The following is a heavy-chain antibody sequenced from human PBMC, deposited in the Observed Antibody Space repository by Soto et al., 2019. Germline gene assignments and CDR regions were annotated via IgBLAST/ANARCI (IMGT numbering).Heavy chain of an antibody. V-gene: IGHV5-51*01. D-gene: IGHD6-6*01. J-gene: IGHJ6*02. CDR3: ARLKYSSSSYYYGMDV. CDR1: GYSFTSYW. Sequence: GESLKISCKGSGYSFTSYWIGWVRQMPGKGLEWMGIIYPGDSDTRYSPSFQGQVTISADKSISTAYLQWSSLKASDTAMYYCARLKYSSSSYYYGMDVWGQGTKVTVSS. CDR2: IYPGDSDT.